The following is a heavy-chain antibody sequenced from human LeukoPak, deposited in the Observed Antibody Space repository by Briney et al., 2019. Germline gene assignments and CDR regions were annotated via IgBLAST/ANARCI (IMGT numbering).Heavy chain of an antibody. CDR1: GGSISIYY. CDR2: IYYSGST. D-gene: IGHD5-12*01. J-gene: IGHJ4*02. V-gene: IGHV4-59*01. Sequence: SETLSLTCTVSGGSISIYYWSWIRQPPGKGLEWIGYIYYSGSTNYNPSLKSRVTISVDTSKNQFSLKLSSVTAADTAVYYCARGATIPNRFDYWGQGTLVTVSS. CDR3: ARGATIPNRFDY.